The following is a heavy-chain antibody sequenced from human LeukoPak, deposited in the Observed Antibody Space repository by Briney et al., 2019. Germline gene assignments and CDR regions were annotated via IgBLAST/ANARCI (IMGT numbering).Heavy chain of an antibody. V-gene: IGHV3-48*01. J-gene: IGHJ4*02. CDR3: ASRQDY. CDR2: ISSSSSTI. CDR1: GFTFSSYS. Sequence: PGGSLRLSCAASGFTFSSYSMNWVRQAPGKGLEWVSYISSSSSTIYYADSVKGRFTISRDNAKNSLYLQMNRLRAEDTAVYYCASRQDYWGQGTLVTVSS.